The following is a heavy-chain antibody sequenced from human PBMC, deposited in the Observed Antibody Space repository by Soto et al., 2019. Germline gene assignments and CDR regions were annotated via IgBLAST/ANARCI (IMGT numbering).Heavy chain of an antibody. V-gene: IGHV3-21*01. D-gene: IGHD6-13*01. CDR1: GFTFSSYT. CDR2: ISGSSSYI. CDR3: ARDLSSSTYWFDP. J-gene: IGHJ5*02. Sequence: GGSLRLSCAASGFTFSSYTMNWVRQAPGKGLEWVSSISGSSSYIYYADSVKGRFTISRDNAKNSLYLQMNSLRAEDTAVYYCARDLSSSTYWFDPWGQGSLVTVSS.